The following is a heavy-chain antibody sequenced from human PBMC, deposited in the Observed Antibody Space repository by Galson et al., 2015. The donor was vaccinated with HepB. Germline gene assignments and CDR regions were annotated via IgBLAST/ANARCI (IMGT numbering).Heavy chain of an antibody. D-gene: IGHD6-19*01. Sequence: LRLSCAASGFTFSSYAMSWVRQAPGKGLEWVSAISGSGGSTYYADSVKGRFTISRDNSKNTLYLQMNSLRAEDTAVYYCAKDQMAVAGTRYYGMDVWGQGTTVTVSS. CDR3: AKDQMAVAGTRYYGMDV. J-gene: IGHJ6*02. CDR1: GFTFSSYA. CDR2: ISGSGGST. V-gene: IGHV3-23*01.